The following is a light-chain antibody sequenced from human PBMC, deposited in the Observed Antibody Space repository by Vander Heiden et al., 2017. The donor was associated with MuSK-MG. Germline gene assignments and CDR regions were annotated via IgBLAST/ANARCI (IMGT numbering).Light chain of an antibody. Sequence: QSVLTQPPSASGTPGQRVTISCSGSSSNIGSNTVSWYQQLPGTAPKLVIYSNNQRPSGVPDRFSGSKSGTSASLAISGLQAEDEADYYCATWDDSLNDWVFGGGTKLTVL. CDR2: SNN. CDR1: SSNIGSNT. CDR3: ATWDDSLNDWV. V-gene: IGLV1-44*01. J-gene: IGLJ3*02.